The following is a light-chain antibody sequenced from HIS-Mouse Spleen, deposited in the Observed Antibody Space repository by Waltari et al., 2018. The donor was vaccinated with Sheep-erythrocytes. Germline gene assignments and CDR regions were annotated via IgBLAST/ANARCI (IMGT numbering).Light chain of an antibody. CDR1: SSDVGGYNY. CDR2: DVS. Sequence: QSALTQPASVSGSPGQSSTISSTGTSSDVGGYNYVSWYQQHPGKAPKLMIYDVSNRPSGVSNRFSGSKSGNTASLTISGLQAEDEADYYCSSYTSSSTWVFGGGTKLTVL. V-gene: IGLV2-14*03. CDR3: SSYTSSSTWV. J-gene: IGLJ3*02.